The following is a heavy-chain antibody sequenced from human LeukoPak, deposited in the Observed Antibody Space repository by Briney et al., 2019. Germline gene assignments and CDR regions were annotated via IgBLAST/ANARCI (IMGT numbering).Heavy chain of an antibody. CDR1: GFTFSNDW. CDR2: IKEDGREK. V-gene: IGHV3-7*01. Sequence: GGSLRLSCATSGFTFSNDWMSWSRQAPGKGLEWVANIKEDGREKHHTDAVKGRFTISRDKATKSLSLQMNILRAEDAAVYYCVAGGAFDIWGKGTMVTVSS. CDR3: VAGGAFDI. J-gene: IGHJ3*02. D-gene: IGHD3-10*01.